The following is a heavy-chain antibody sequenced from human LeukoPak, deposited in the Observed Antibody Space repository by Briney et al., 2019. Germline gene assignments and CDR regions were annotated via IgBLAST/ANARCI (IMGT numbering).Heavy chain of an antibody. D-gene: IGHD3-16*02. CDR2: MNPNSSNT. CDR3: ARAYYDYVWGSYRLMAFDI. V-gene: IGHV1-8*03. CDR1: GYTFTSYD. J-gene: IGHJ3*02. Sequence: ASVKVSCKASGYTFTSYDINWVRQATGQGLGWMGWMNPNSSNTGYAQKFQGRVTITRNTSISTAYMELSSLRSEDTAVYYCARAYYDYVWGSYRLMAFDIWGQGTMVTVSS.